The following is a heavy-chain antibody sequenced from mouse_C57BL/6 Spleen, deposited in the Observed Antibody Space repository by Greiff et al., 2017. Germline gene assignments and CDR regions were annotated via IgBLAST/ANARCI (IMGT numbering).Heavy chain of an antibody. D-gene: IGHD4-1*01. CDR2: IYPGDGDT. J-gene: IGHJ2*01. V-gene: IGHV1-82*01. CDR1: GYAFSSSW. CDR3: ARRLTGTGGYFDY. Sequence: LQQPGASVKISCKASGYAFSSSWMNWVKQRPGKGLEWIGRIYPGDGDTNYNGKFKGKATLTADKSSSTAYRQLSSLTSEDSAVYFCARRLTGTGGYFDYWGQGTTLTVSS.